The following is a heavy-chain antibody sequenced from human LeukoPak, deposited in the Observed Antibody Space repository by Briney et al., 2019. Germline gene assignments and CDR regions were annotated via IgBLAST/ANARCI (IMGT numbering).Heavy chain of an antibody. V-gene: IGHV3-7*05. J-gene: IGHJ2*01. D-gene: IGHD2-21*02. Sequence: GGSLRLSCAASGFTFSSYWMSWVRQAPGKGLEWVANIKQDGSEKFYVDSVEGRFTISRDNAKNSLYLQMNSLRAGDTAVYYCAREGIVVVTDPYWYFDLWGRGTLVTVSS. CDR2: IKQDGSEK. CDR1: GFTFSSYW. CDR3: AREGIVVVTDPYWYFDL.